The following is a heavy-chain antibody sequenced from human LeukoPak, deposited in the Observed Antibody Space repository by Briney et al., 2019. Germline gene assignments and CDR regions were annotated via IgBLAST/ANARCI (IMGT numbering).Heavy chain of an antibody. CDR1: GYTFTDYY. D-gene: IGHD5-18*01. Sequence: GASVKVSCKASGYTFTDYYMHWVRQAPGQGLEWMGWINPNSGGTNYAQKFQGRVTMTRDTSITTVYMELSRLRSDDTAVYYCARDQGYNYGSDYWGQGTLVTVSS. V-gene: IGHV1-2*02. J-gene: IGHJ4*02. CDR2: INPNSGGT. CDR3: ARDQGYNYGSDY.